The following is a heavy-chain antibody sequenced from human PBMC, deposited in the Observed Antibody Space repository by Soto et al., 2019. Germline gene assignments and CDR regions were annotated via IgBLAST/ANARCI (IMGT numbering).Heavy chain of an antibody. J-gene: IGHJ4*02. V-gene: IGHV3-21*06. CDR3: ARRVVTTYHFFDY. CDR1: GFTFSSFD. Sequence: QLVASGGGLVKPGGSLRLSCATSGFTFSSFDMDWVRQAPGKGLEWVSSIHRASTYIYYADSVRGRFTISRDNAKSSLYLQMNSLTVEDTAVYYCARRVVTTYHFFDYWGQGALVTVSS. CDR2: IHRASTYI. D-gene: IGHD2-21*02.